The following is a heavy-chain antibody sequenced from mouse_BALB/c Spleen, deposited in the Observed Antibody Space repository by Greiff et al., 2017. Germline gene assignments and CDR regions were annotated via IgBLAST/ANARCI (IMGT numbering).Heavy chain of an antibody. D-gene: IGHD1-1*01. J-gene: IGHJ3*01. V-gene: IGHV1-54*01. Sequence: QVQLQQSGAELVRPGTSVKVSCKASGYAFTNYLIEWVKQRPGQGLEWIGVINPGSGGTNYNEKFKGKATLTADKSSSTAYMQLSSLTSDDSAVYFCARGHYGSSYFAYWGQGTLVTVSA. CDR2: INPGSGGT. CDR1: GYAFTNYL. CDR3: ARGHYGSSYFAY.